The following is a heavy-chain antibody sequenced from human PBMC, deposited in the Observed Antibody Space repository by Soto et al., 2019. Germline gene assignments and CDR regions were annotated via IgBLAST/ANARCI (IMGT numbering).Heavy chain of an antibody. CDR2: IQPEGSKK. CDR1: GFTFSSYW. J-gene: IGHJ4*02. D-gene: IGHD3-16*01. CDR3: ASNSDYSFDL. V-gene: IGHV3-7*01. Sequence: GGSLRLSCAASGFTFSSYWMSWVRQAPGKGLEWVANIQPEGSKKFYVDSVKGRFSISRDNAKNSLYLQMNSLRAEDTAVYYCASNSDYSFDLWGQGAPVTVSS.